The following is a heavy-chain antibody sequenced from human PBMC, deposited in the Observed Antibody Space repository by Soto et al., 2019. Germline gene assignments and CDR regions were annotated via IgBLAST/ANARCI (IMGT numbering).Heavy chain of an antibody. CDR2: LSYDGRNT. CDR3: VKIRGSWVFGNLQF. J-gene: IGHJ1*01. D-gene: IGHD6-13*01. CDR1: GFTFSNSG. Sequence: QEQLVESGGGVVQPGRSLNLSCATSGFTFSNSGFHWVRQAPGKGLEWVATLSYDGRNTHYAESVKGRFTISRDKAKKMVFLQMHNLRAEDTAVYYCVKIRGSWVFGNLQFWGQGTLVIVST. V-gene: IGHV3-30*18.